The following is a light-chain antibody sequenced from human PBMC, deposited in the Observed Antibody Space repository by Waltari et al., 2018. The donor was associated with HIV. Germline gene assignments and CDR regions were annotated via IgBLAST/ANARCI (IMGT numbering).Light chain of an antibody. J-gene: IGLJ3*02. CDR2: DVT. V-gene: IGLV2-14*03. CDR1: RSDVGYYNY. CDR3: CSYTTSITFV. Sequence: QSALTQPASVSGSPGQSITISCTGSRSDVGYYNYVSWYQQHPGKAPRLIIFDVTNRPSGVSDRFSGSKSGNTASLTISGLQPEDEADYSCCSYTTSITFVFGGGTKLTVL.